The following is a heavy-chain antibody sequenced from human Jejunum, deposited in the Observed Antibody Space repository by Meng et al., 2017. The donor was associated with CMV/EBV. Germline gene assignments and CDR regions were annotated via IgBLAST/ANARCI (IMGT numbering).Heavy chain of an antibody. Sequence: LTCTVPGGSISSTSYYWGWIRQPPGKGLEWIVTIYHEESTYYNPSLKSRVTISVDTSKNQFSLKLSSVTAADTAVYFCATFEYFAYWGQGTGVTVSS. CDR1: GGSISSTSYY. CDR3: ATFEYFAY. D-gene: IGHD2/OR15-2a*01. V-gene: IGHV4-39*07. CDR2: IYHEEST. J-gene: IGHJ4*02.